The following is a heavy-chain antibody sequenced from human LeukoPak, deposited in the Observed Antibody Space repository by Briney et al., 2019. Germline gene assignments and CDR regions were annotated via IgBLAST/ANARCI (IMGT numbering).Heavy chain of an antibody. Sequence: ASVKVSCKASGYTFTGYYMHWVRQAPGQGLEWMGRINPNSGGTNYAQKFQGRVTMTRDTSISTAYMELSRLRSDDTAVYYCARWDCSSTSCYRTLDYWGQGTLVTVSS. V-gene: IGHV1-2*06. CDR3: ARWDCSSTSCYRTLDY. CDR1: GYTFTGYY. D-gene: IGHD2-2*01. CDR2: INPNSGGT. J-gene: IGHJ4*02.